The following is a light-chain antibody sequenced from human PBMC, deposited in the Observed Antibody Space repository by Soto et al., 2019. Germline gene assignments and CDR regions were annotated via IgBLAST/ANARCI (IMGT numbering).Light chain of an antibody. CDR3: LLYYGGAQLI. Sequence: QAVVTQEPSLTVSPGGTVTLTCGSSTGAVTGGYYPNWFQRKPGQAPRPLIYSTSNKHSWTPARFSGSLLGGKAALTLSGVQPEDEAEYYCLLYYGGAQLIFGGGTKLTVL. V-gene: IGLV7-43*01. J-gene: IGLJ2*01. CDR1: TGAVTGGYY. CDR2: STS.